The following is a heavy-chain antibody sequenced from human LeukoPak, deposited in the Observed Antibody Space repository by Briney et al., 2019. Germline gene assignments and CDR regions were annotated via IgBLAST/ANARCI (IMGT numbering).Heavy chain of an antibody. Sequence: PGGSLRLSCAASGFKFDDYGMSWVRQAPGKGLEWVSGLNWNGGRTGYADSVKGRFTISRDNAKNSLYLQMNSLRTEDTALYYCARGATGTTFDYWGQGTLVTVSS. D-gene: IGHD1-1*01. CDR1: GFKFDDYG. J-gene: IGHJ4*02. V-gene: IGHV3-20*04. CDR3: ARGATGTTFDY. CDR2: LNWNGGRT.